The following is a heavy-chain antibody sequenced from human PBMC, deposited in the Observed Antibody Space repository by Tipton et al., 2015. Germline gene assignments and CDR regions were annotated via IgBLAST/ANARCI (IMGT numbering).Heavy chain of an antibody. Sequence: TLSLTCSVSGGSISTYYWSWIRQSPGKGLEWIGYIDGSGSTSYNPALKSRLTMSVGTSKKEFSLILSSVAAADTAVYYCARAGMAHFDYWGQGTLVTVSS. V-gene: IGHV4-59*01. CDR2: IDGSGST. D-gene: IGHD5-24*01. CDR3: ARAGMAHFDY. CDR1: GGSISTYY. J-gene: IGHJ4*02.